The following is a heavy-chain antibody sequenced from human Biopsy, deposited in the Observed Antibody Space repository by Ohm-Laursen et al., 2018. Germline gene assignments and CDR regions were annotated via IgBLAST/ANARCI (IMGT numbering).Heavy chain of an antibody. D-gene: IGHD6-13*01. CDR3: ARPAISAADY. Sequence: SLRLSCAAPGFIFSTYTMNWVRQAPGEGLEWVSSISSRSSDIYYADSVKGRFTISRDNAKNSLYLQMNSLRAEDTAVYYCARPAISAADYWGQGTLVTVSS. CDR2: ISSRSSDI. CDR1: GFIFSTYT. V-gene: IGHV3-21*04. J-gene: IGHJ4*02.